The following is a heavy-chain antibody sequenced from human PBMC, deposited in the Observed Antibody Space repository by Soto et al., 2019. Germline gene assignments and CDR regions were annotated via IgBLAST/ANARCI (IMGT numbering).Heavy chain of an antibody. D-gene: IGHD3-3*01. Sequence: GGSPRLSCAASGFTFSNAWMSWVRQAPGKGLEWVGRIKSKTDGGTTDYAAPVKGRFTISRDDSKKTLYLQMNSLKTEDTAVYYCTTGTDYDFWSGYQAHYYYYMDVWGKGTTVTVSS. V-gene: IGHV3-15*01. CDR3: TTGTDYDFWSGYQAHYYYYMDV. CDR2: IKSKTDGGTT. J-gene: IGHJ6*03. CDR1: GFTFSNAW.